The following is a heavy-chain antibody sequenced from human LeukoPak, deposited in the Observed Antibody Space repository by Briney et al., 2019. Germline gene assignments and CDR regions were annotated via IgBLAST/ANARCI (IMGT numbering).Heavy chain of an antibody. D-gene: IGHD3-22*01. Sequence: GESLKISCKGSGYDFTFYWVAWVRQMPGKGLEWMGIIYPGDSDTRYSPSFQGQVTISADKSISTAYLQWNSLKASDTAMYYCARSYYDSSGYYSLGVLDVWGQGTVVTVSS. CDR3: ARSYYDSSGYYSLGVLDV. J-gene: IGHJ3*01. CDR1: GYDFTFYW. V-gene: IGHV5-51*01. CDR2: IYPGDSDT.